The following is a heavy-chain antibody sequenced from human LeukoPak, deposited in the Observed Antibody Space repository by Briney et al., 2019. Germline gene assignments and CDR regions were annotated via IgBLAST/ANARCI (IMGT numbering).Heavy chain of an antibody. CDR1: EFTFSTHP. V-gene: IGHV3-30-3*01. D-gene: IGHD3-22*01. J-gene: IGHJ4*02. CDR3: ARDRAGYYDSSGPLDY. Sequence: GGSLRLSCAAPEFTFSTHPMHRVRQAPGKGLERVAVISYDGSNKYYADSVKGRFTIPRDNSMRTLYLQMNNLRADGTAVYSCARDRAGYYDSSGPLDYWGQGTLVTVSS. CDR2: ISYDGSNK.